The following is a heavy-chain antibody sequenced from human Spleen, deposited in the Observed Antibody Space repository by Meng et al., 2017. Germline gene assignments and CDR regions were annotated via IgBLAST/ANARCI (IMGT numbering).Heavy chain of an antibody. V-gene: IGHV4-34*01. J-gene: IGHJ5*02. D-gene: IGHD4-11*01. CDR2: INHSGST. CDR1: GGSISGYY. CDR3: ARGPRITVAGGWFDP. Sequence: QVQLQQWGAGLLKPSETLSRTCAVYGGSISGYYWTWIRQPPGKGLEWIGEINHSGSTTYNPSLKSRVTISVDTSKNQFSLKLNSVTAADTAVYYCARGPRITVAGGWFDPWGQGTLVTVSS.